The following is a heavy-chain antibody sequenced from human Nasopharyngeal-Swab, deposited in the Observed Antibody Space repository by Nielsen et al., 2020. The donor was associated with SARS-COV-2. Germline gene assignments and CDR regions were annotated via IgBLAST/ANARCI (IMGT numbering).Heavy chain of an antibody. Sequence: ASVKASCKASGDTFTSYAMHWMHQAPGQRLEWMGWINAGHGNTKYSQKFQGRVTITRDTSASTAYMELSSLRSEDTAVYYCARENVQRLVLFYYFDYWGQGTLVTVSS. CDR1: GDTFTSYA. CDR2: INAGHGNT. D-gene: IGHD6-13*01. V-gene: IGHV1-3*01. CDR3: ARENVQRLVLFYYFDY. J-gene: IGHJ4*02.